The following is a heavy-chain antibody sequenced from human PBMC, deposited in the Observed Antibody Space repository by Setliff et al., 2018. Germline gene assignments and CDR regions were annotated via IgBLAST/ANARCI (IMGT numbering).Heavy chain of an antibody. V-gene: IGHV5-51*01. CDR2: IYPGDSDT. CDR1: GYKFTDYW. D-gene: IGHD4-17*01. J-gene: IGHJ5*02. Sequence: PGESLKLSCKGSGYKFTDYWIGWVRLMPGKGLEWMGIIYPGDSDTRYSPSFQGHVTISADESIDTAYPQWSSLKASDTAIYYCARQGDYDRVDPWGQGTLVTVSS. CDR3: ARQGDYDRVDP.